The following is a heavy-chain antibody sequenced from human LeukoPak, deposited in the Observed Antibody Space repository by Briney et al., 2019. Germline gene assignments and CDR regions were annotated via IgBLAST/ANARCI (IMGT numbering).Heavy chain of an antibody. CDR3: ARGARQFGWGVTTPRGYYYYYMDV. CDR1: GGSISSSSYY. CDR2: IYYSGST. Sequence: SETLSLTCTVSGGSISSSSYYWGWIRQPPGKGLEWIGSIYYSGSTYYNPSLKSRVTISVDTSKNQFSLKLSSVTAADTAVYYCARGARQFGWGVTTPRGYYYYYMDVWGKGTTVTISS. J-gene: IGHJ6*03. D-gene: IGHD3-10*01. V-gene: IGHV4-39*01.